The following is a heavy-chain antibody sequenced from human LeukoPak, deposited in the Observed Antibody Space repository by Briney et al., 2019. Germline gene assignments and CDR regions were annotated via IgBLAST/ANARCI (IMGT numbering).Heavy chain of an antibody. CDR3: VLAVAAHFDY. J-gene: IGHJ4*02. Sequence: GGSLRLSCAASGFTFSSYEMNWVRQAPGKGLEWVSYISSSGSTIYYADSVKGRFTISRDNAKNSLYPQMNSLRAEDMAVYYCVLAVAAHFDYWGQGTLVTVSS. CDR2: ISSSGSTI. D-gene: IGHD6-19*01. V-gene: IGHV3-48*03. CDR1: GFTFSSYE.